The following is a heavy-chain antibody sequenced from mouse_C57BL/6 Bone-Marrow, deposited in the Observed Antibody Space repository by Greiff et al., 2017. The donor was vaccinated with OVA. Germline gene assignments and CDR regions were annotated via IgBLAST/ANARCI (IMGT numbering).Heavy chain of an antibody. CDR3: ARHNGYDEDYFDY. CDR2: ISNGGGST. D-gene: IGHD2-2*01. J-gene: IGHJ2*01. V-gene: IGHV5-12*01. Sequence: EVQGVESGGGLVQPGGSLKLSCAASGFTFSDYYMYWVRQTPEKRLEWVAYISNGGGSTYYPDTVKGRFTISRDNAKNTLYLQMSRLKSEDTAMYYCARHNGYDEDYFDYWGQGTTLTVSS. CDR1: GFTFSDYY.